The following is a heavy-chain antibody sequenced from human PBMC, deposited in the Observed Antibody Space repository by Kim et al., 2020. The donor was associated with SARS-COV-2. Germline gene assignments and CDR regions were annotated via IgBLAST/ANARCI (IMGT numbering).Heavy chain of an antibody. CDR2: ISYDGSNK. V-gene: IGHV3-30*04. CDR1: GFTFSSYG. CDR3: ARDPGGAYLWFGELPAFFDY. Sequence: GGSLRLSCAASGFTFSSYGMHWVRQAPGKGLEWVAVISYDGSNKYYADSVKGRFTISRDNSKNTLYLQMNSLRAEDTAVYYCARDPGGAYLWFGELPAFFDYWGQGTLVTVSS. J-gene: IGHJ4*02. D-gene: IGHD3-10*01.